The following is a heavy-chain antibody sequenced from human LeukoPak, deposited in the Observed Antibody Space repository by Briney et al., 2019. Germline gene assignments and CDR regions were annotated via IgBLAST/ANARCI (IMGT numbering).Heavy chain of an antibody. J-gene: IGHJ5*02. CDR3: ARAPAAGAGAFNWFAP. D-gene: IGHD6-13*01. Sequence: GESLKISCKGSGYSFTTYWIGWVRQMPGKGLEWMGIIYPGDSKTRYSPSFQGQVSISADRPISTAYLQWNSLKASDTGIYYCARAPAAGAGAFNWFAPWGQGTLVTVSS. CDR1: GYSFTTYW. V-gene: IGHV5-51*04. CDR2: IYPGDSKT.